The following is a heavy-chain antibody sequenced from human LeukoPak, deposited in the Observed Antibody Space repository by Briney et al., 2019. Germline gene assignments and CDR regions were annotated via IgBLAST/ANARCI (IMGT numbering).Heavy chain of an antibody. J-gene: IGHJ4*02. D-gene: IGHD5-24*01. V-gene: IGHV4-39*01. Sequence: PSETLSLTCTASGGSISSTSYYWGWVRPPPGRGLEWIGGISYRGNTKYNPSLKSRVTICVDTTKNQFSLKLTSVTAADTAVYYCARIRRDGYNHPWYYFDYRGQGTLVTVSS. CDR1: GGSISSTSYY. CDR3: ARIRRDGYNHPWYYFDY. CDR2: ISYRGNT.